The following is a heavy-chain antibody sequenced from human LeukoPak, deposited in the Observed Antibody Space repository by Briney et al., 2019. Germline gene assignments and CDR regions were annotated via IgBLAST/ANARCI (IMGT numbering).Heavy chain of an antibody. D-gene: IGHD5-12*01. J-gene: IGHJ4*02. CDR3: ARDGGRGSGYDYGY. CDR1: GGSISSGDYY. V-gene: IGHV4-31*03. CDR2: IYYSGST. Sequence: SETLSLTCTVSGGSISSGDYYWSWIRQHPGKGLEWIGYIYYSGSTYYNPSLKSRATISVDTSKNQFSLKLSSVTAADTAVYYCARDGGRGSGYDYGYWGQGTLVTVSS.